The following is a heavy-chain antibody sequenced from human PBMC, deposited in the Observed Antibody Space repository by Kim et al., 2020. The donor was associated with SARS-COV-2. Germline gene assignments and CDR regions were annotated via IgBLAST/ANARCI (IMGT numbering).Heavy chain of an antibody. CDR2: ISSSSSYI. J-gene: IGHJ5*02. V-gene: IGHV3-21*01. Sequence: GGSLRLSCAASGFTFSSYSMNWVRQAPGKGLEWVSSISSSSSYIYYADSVKGRFTISRDNAKNSLYLQMNSLRAEDTAVYYCARDSGVAAASGWFDPWGQGTLVTVSS. D-gene: IGHD6-13*01. CDR3: ARDSGVAAASGWFDP. CDR1: GFTFSSYS.